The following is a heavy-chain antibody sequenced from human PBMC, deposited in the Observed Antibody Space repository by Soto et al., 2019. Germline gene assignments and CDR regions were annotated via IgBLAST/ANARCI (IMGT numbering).Heavy chain of an antibody. CDR1: GGTFGNSG. CDR2: IIPIFDTT. CDR3: ARAPLPSAGTLHENYFAA. J-gene: IGHJ4*02. Sequence: QVQLVQSGAEVKKPGSSLKVSCKASGGTFGNSGVSWVRQAPGQGPEWMGGIIPIFDTTNYAQKFQGRVTFSADDSTSYMGLSSRRSEDTAVYYCARAPLPSAGTLHENYFAAWGKGTQVTVSS. D-gene: IGHD4-4*01. V-gene: IGHV1-69*01.